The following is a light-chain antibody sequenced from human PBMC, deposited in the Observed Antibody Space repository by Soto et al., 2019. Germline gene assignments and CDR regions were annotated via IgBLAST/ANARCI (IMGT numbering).Light chain of an antibody. CDR1: HSVGSY. V-gene: IGKV3-20*01. CDR3: QLYGRAPL. CDR2: GAS. Sequence: VLTQSPATLSLSPRDRATLYFRASHSVGSYLAWYQQKRGRSPRLLIYGASLRATGIPDRFSGSGSGTDFTLTITNLEPEDFAVYFCQLYGRAPLFGPGTKVDI. J-gene: IGKJ3*01.